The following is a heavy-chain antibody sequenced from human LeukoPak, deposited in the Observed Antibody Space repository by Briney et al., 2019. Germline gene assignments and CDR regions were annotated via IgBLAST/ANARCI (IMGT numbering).Heavy chain of an antibody. CDR1: GGSISSGSYY. CDR2: IYTSGST. Sequence: SQTLSLTCTVSGGSISSGSYYWSWIRQPAGKGLEWIGRIYTSGSTNYNPSLKSRVTISVDTSKNQFSLKLSSVTAADTAVCYCARDSGLSDYWGQGTLVTVSS. V-gene: IGHV4-61*02. D-gene: IGHD3-22*01. CDR3: ARDSGLSDY. J-gene: IGHJ4*02.